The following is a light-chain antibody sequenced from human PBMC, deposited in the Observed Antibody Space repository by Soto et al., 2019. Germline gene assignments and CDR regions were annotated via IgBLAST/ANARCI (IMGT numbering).Light chain of an antibody. CDR2: AAS. CDR1: QSIGNY. Sequence: DIQMTXSXSSXXXXXXDRXTITCRASQSIGNYLNWYQQKPGKAPKLLIYAASSLQSGVPSRFSGSRSGTDFTLTISSLQPEDFATYCCQQNYNTPYTFAQGTKLEIK. J-gene: IGKJ2*01. V-gene: IGKV1-39*01. CDR3: QQNYNTPYT.